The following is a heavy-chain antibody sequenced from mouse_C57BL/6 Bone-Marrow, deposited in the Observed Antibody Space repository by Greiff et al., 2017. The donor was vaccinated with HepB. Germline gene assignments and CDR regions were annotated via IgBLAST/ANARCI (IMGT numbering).Heavy chain of an antibody. CDR1: GFSFNTYA. D-gene: IGHD2-3*01. CDR3: VRDGYYPYYYAMDY. Sequence: EVKLMESGGGLVQPKGSLKLSCAASGFSFNTYAMNWVRQAPGKGLEWVARIRSKSNNYATYYADSVKDRFTISRDDSESMLYLQMNNLKTEDTAMYYCVRDGYYPYYYAMDYWGQGTSVTVSS. J-gene: IGHJ4*01. CDR2: IRSKSNNYAT. V-gene: IGHV10-1*01.